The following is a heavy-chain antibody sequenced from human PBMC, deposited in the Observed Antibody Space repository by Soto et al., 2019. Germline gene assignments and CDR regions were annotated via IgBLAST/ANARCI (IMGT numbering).Heavy chain of an antibody. CDR3: AALRFFEWLVEPTYGMDV. CDR2: IVVGSGNT. J-gene: IGHJ6*02. Sequence: QMQLVQSGPEVKKPGTSVKVSCKASGFTFTSSAVQWVRQARGQRLEWIGWIVVGSGNTNYAQKFQERVTITRDMSTSTAYMELSSLRSEDTAVYYCAALRFFEWLVEPTYGMDVWGQGTTFTVSS. CDR1: GFTFTSSA. D-gene: IGHD3-3*01. V-gene: IGHV1-58*01.